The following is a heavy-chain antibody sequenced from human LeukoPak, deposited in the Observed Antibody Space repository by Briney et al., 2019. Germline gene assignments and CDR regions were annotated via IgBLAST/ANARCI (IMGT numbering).Heavy chain of an antibody. CDR2: ISSSRSYI. Sequence: SGGSLRLSCAASGFTFSSYSMNWVRQAPGKGLEWVSSISSSRSYIYYADSVKGRFTISRDNAKNSLYLQMNSLRAEDTAVYYCARGSVYSSSWLDWFDPWGQGTLVTVSS. D-gene: IGHD6-13*01. V-gene: IGHV3-21*01. CDR3: ARGSVYSSSWLDWFDP. J-gene: IGHJ5*02. CDR1: GFTFSSYS.